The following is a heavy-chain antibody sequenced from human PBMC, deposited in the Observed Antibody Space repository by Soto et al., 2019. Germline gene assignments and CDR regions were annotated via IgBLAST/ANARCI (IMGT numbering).Heavy chain of an antibody. V-gene: IGHV1-18*01. J-gene: IGHJ4*02. CDR3: ARAPQTAAPGTVDY. CDR1: GYTFANFG. D-gene: IGHD6-13*01. CDR2: ISPYNGDT. Sequence: ASVKVSCKASGYTFANFGVLWVRQAPGQGLEWMGWISPYNGDTQYEQKLQGRVTLTTDTSTSTAYMEVRSLRSDDTAVYYCARAPQTAAPGTVDYWGQGTLVTVSS.